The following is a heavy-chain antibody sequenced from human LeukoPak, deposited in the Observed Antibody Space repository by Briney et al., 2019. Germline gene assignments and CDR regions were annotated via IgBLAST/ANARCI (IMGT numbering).Heavy chain of an antibody. J-gene: IGHJ4*02. D-gene: IGHD6-13*01. V-gene: IGHV4-34*01. CDR1: GGSFSGYY. CDR2: INHSGST. CDR3: ASREISSSWYY. Sequence: SETLSLTCAVYGGSFSGYYWSWIRQPPGKGLEWIGEINHSGSTNYNPSLKSRVTISVDTSKNQFSLKLSSVTAADTAVYYCASREISSSWYYGGQGTLVTVSS.